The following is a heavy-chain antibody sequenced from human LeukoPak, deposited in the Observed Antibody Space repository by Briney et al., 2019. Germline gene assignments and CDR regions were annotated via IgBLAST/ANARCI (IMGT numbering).Heavy chain of an antibody. V-gene: IGHV4-59*01. D-gene: IGHD2-15*01. CDR1: GDSISGFY. Sequence: SETLSLTCTVSGDSISGFYWSWIRQPPGKGLEWIGYIYYSGSTSYNPSLKSRVTISVDTSKNQFSLKLNSVSAADTAVYYCARGVVAAPQTVDYWGQGNLFTVSS. CDR3: ARGVVAAPQTVDY. CDR2: IYYSGST. J-gene: IGHJ4*02.